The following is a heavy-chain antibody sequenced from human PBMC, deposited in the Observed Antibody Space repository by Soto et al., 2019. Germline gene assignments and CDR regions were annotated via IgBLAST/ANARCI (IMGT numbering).Heavy chain of an antibody. CDR1: GFSLSNARMG. Sequence: QVTLKESGPVLVKPTETLTLTCTVSGFSLSNARMGVSWIRQPPGKALEWLAHIFSNDEKSYSTSLKSRLTISKDTSKSQVVLTMTNMDPVDTATYYCAHTTGLAAAENHYYYYGMDVWGQGTTVTVSS. CDR3: AHTTGLAAAENHYYYYGMDV. J-gene: IGHJ6*02. CDR2: IFSNDEK. V-gene: IGHV2-26*01. D-gene: IGHD6-13*01.